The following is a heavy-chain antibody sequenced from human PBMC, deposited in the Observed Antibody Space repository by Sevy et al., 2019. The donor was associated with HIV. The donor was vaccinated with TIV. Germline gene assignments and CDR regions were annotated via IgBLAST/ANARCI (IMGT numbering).Heavy chain of an antibody. J-gene: IGHJ4*02. V-gene: IGHV3-11*01. D-gene: IGHD1-26*01. Sequence: GGSLRLSCAASGFTFSDYYMSWIRQAPGKGLEWISYISSAGSTIHYADSVKGRFTISRDNAKNSLYLQMNSLRAEDTAVYYCARDRFGATTSLDHWGQGTLVTVSS. CDR3: ARDRFGATTSLDH. CDR2: ISSAGSTI. CDR1: GFTFSDYY.